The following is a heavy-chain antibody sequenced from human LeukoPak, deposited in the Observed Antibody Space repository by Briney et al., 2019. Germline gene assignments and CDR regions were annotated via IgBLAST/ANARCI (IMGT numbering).Heavy chain of an antibody. V-gene: IGHV3-49*03. CDR2: IRSKAYGGTT. D-gene: IGHD3-10*01. CDR3: TRAPLWFGELSRFGFDY. CDR1: GFTFGDYA. Sequence: PGGSLRLSCTASGFTFGDYAMSWFRQAPGKGLEWVGFIRSKAYGGTTEYAASVKGRFTISRDDSKSIAYLQMNSLKTEDTAVYYCTRAPLWFGELSRFGFDYWGQGTLVTVSS. J-gene: IGHJ4*02.